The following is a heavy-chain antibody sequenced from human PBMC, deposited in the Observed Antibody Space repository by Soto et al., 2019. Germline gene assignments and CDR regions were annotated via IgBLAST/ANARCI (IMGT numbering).Heavy chain of an antibody. CDR3: ARGLSPYGMDV. J-gene: IGHJ6*02. Sequence: GASVKVSCKASGGTFSSYAISWVRQAPGQGLEWMGGIIPIFGTANYAQKFQGRVTITADESTSTAYMELSSLGSEDTAVYHCARGLSPYGMDVWGQGTTVTVSS. CDR1: GGTFSSYA. V-gene: IGHV1-69*13. CDR2: IIPIFGTA.